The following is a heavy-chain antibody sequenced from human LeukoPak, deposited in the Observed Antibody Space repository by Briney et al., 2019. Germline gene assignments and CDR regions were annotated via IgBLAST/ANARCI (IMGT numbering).Heavy chain of an antibody. D-gene: IGHD3-10*01. V-gene: IGHV3-48*02. CDR1: GFPFSIYT. Sequence: GGSLRLSCAAFGFPFSIYTMNWVRQAPGKGLEWVSYISGTSSLISYADSVKGRFSISRDNAKNSLFLQMNSLRDEDTAVYYCASWRGSGNYYFDSWGQGILVTVSS. J-gene: IGHJ4*02. CDR2: ISGTSSLI. CDR3: ASWRGSGNYYFDS.